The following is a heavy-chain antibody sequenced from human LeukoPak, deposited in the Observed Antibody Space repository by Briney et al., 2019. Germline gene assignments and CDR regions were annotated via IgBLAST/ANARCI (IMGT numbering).Heavy chain of an antibody. CDR3: AKILTGTGPTMDV. Sequence: KPSETLSLTCAVYGGSFSGYYWSWIRQPPGKGLEWIGEINHRGSTNYNPSLKSRVTISVNTSENQFSLKVSSVTAADTAVYYCAKILTGTGPTMDVWGQGTTVTVSS. CDR2: INHRGST. D-gene: IGHD1-20*01. CDR1: GGSFSGYY. V-gene: IGHV4-34*01. J-gene: IGHJ6*02.